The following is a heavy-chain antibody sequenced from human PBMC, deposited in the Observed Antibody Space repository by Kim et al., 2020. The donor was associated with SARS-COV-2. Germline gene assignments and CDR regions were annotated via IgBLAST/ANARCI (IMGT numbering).Heavy chain of an antibody. J-gene: IGHJ6*03. CDR3: ARQGSGYCSSTSCYKVFDYYYYMDV. CDR1: GGSISSYY. D-gene: IGHD2-2*02. Sequence: SETLSLTCTVSGGSISSYYWSWIRQPPGKGLEWIGYIYYSGSTNYNPSLKSRVTISVDTSKNQFSLKLSSVTAADTAVYYCARQGSGYCSSTSCYKVFDYYYYMDVWGKGTTVTVSS. CDR2: IYYSGST. V-gene: IGHV4-59*08.